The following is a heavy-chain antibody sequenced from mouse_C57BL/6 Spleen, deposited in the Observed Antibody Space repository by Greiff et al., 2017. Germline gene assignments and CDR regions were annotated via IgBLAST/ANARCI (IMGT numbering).Heavy chain of an antibody. J-gene: IGHJ2*01. CDR1: GYTFTDYY. CDR2: INPNNGGT. V-gene: IGHV1-26*01. CDR3: AKGGYSNYGFVYFDY. Sequence: EVQLQQSGPELVKPGASVKISCKASGYTFTDYYMNWVKQSHGKSLEWIGDINPNNGGTSYNQKFKGKATLTVDKSSSTAYMELRSLTSEDSAVYYCAKGGYSNYGFVYFDYWGQGTTLTVSS. D-gene: IGHD2-5*01.